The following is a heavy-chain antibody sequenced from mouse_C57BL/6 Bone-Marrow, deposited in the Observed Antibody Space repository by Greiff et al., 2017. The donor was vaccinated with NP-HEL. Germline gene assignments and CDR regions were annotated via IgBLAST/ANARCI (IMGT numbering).Heavy chain of an antibody. V-gene: IGHV1-55*01. CDR1: GYTFTSYW. J-gene: IGHJ3*01. CDR2: IYPGSGST. CDR3: ARDSSGFAY. D-gene: IGHD3-2*02. Sequence: VQLQQPGAELVKPGASVKMSCKASGYTFTSYWITWVKQRPGQGLEWIGDIYPGSGSTNYNEKFKSKATLTVDKSSSTAYMQLSSLTSEDSAVYYCARDSSGFAYWGQGTLVTVSA.